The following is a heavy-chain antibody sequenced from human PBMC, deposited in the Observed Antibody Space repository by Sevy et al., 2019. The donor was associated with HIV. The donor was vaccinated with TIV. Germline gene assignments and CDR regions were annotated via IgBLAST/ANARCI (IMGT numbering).Heavy chain of an antibody. CDR1: GFTFSDYY. J-gene: IGHJ6*02. D-gene: IGHD4-17*01. CDR2: IDGSGDTI. CDR3: ARDHVKDGDLGDYYYFAMDV. V-gene: IGHV3-11*01. Sequence: GGSLRLSCAASGFTFSDYYMSWIRQAPGKGLQWISYIDGSGDTIYCADSVKGGFTTSRDNAKNSLFLQMNSLRAEDTAVYYCARDHVKDGDLGDYYYFAMDVWGRGTTVTVSS.